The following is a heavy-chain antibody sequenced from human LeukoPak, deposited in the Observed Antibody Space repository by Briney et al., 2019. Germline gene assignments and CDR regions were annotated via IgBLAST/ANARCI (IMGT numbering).Heavy chain of an antibody. Sequence: VASVKVSCKASGYTFTSYDINWVRQATGQGLEWMGWMNPNSGNTGYAQKFQGRVTMTRNTSISTAYMELSSLRSEDTAVYYCAREDYAVNWFDPWGQGTLVTVSS. D-gene: IGHD4-17*01. V-gene: IGHV1-8*01. CDR2: MNPNSGNT. J-gene: IGHJ5*02. CDR3: AREDYAVNWFDP. CDR1: GYTFTSYD.